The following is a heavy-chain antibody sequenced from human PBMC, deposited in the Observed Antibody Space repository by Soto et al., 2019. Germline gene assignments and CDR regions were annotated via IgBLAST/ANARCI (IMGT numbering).Heavy chain of an antibody. CDR2: ISGSGGST. CDR1: GFTFSSYA. CDR3: AVYYSRAFDI. J-gene: IGHJ3*02. Sequence: ELQLLESGGGLVQPGGSLRLSCAASGFTFSSYAMSWVRQAPGKGLEWVSAISGSGGSTYYVDSVKGRFTISRDNSKNTLYLQMNSLRAEDTAVYYCAVYYSRAFDIWGQGTMVTVSS. D-gene: IGHD4-4*01. V-gene: IGHV3-23*01.